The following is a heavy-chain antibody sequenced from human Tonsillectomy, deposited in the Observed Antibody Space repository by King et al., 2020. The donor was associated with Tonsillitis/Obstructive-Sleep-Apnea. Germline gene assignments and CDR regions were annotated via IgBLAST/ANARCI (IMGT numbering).Heavy chain of an antibody. CDR3: AREPEYYDFWSGSYYYYYYMDV. V-gene: IGHV3-74*01. J-gene: IGHJ6*03. CDR2: INSDGSST. CDR1: GFTFSSYW. Sequence: EVQLVESGGGLVQPGGSQRLSCAASGFTFSSYWMHWVRQAPGKGLVWVSRINSDGSSTSYADSVKGRFTISRDNAKNTLYLQMNSLRAEDTAVYYCAREPEYYDFWSGSYYYYYYMDVWGKGTTVTVSS. D-gene: IGHD3-3*01.